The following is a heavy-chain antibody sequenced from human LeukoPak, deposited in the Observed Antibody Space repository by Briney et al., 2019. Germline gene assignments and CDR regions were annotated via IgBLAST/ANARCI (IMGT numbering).Heavy chain of an antibody. CDR1: AASISNTNFY. V-gene: IGHV4-39*01. D-gene: IGHD3-3*01. Sequence: SETLSLTCTVSAASISNTNFYWGWLRQPPGKGLEWIGSIYYSGSTYYNPSLKSRVTISIDTSKNQFSLSLSSVTAADTAVYYCARSLLVDFWSAPSTYYFDYWGQGTLVTVSS. J-gene: IGHJ4*02. CDR3: ARSLLVDFWSAPSTYYFDY. CDR2: IYYSGST.